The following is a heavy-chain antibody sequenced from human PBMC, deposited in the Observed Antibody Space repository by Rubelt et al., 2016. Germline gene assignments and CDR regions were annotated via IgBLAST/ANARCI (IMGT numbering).Heavy chain of an antibody. D-gene: IGHD3-10*01. J-gene: IGHJ4*02. CDR3: ARADYYGSGSYFPVDY. V-gene: IGHV4-39*07. Sequence: QLQLQESGPGLVKPSETLSLTCTASGGSISSSNYYWGWIRQPPGKGLEWIGSIYYSGSTYYNPPPKSRVTISVATSKNQFSLKLSPVTAADTAVYYCARADYYGSGSYFPVDYWGQGTLVTVSS. CDR2: IYYSGST. CDR1: GGSISSSNYY.